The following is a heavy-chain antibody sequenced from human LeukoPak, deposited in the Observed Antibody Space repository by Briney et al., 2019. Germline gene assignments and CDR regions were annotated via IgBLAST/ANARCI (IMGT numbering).Heavy chain of an antibody. CDR3: TRAGIPGYCSTATCSNWFDP. Sequence: ASVKVSCKDSGGTFSSYSINWVRQAPRQGLEWMGGIIPLFNTPNYAQKFQGRVSITADKSTNTTYMELSSLTSEDTAVYYCTRAGIPGYCSTATCSNWFDPWGQGTLVTVSS. J-gene: IGHJ5*02. CDR1: GGTFSSYS. D-gene: IGHD2-15*01. CDR2: IIPLFNTP. V-gene: IGHV1-69*06.